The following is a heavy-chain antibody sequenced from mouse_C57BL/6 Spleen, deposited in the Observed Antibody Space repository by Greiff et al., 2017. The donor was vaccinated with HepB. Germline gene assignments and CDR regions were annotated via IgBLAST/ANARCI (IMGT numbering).Heavy chain of an antibody. CDR3: ARGIPRGY. J-gene: IGHJ4*01. CDR1: GFTFSSYA. Sequence: EVKLVESGGGLVKPGGSLKLSCAASGFTFSSYAMSWVRQTPEKRLEWVATISDGGSYTYYPDNVKGRFTISRDNAKNNLYLQMSHLKSEDTAMYYCARGIPRGYWGQGTSVTVSS. CDR2: ISDGGSYT. V-gene: IGHV5-4*03.